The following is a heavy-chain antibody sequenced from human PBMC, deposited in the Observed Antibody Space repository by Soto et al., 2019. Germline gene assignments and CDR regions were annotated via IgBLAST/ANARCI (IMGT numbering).Heavy chain of an antibody. Sequence: QVQLQQWGAGLLKPSETLSLTCAVYGGSFSGYYWSWIRQPPGKGLEWIGEINHSGSTNYNPSLKSRVTISVDTSKNQFSLKLSSVTAAGTAVYYCARGQDSVYYDFWSGYLNWFDPWGQGTLVTVSS. D-gene: IGHD3-3*01. CDR1: GGSFSGYY. J-gene: IGHJ5*02. V-gene: IGHV4-34*01. CDR3: ARGQDSVYYDFWSGYLNWFDP. CDR2: INHSGST.